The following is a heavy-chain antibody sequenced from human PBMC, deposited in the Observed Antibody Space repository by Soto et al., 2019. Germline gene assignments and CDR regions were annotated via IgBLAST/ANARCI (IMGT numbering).Heavy chain of an antibody. D-gene: IGHD3-22*01. V-gene: IGHV3-30*18. CDR2: ISYDGSNK. CDR1: GFTFSSYG. CDR3: AKAQPYYYDSSGSHFDY. J-gene: IGHJ4*02. Sequence: PGGSLRLSCAASGFTFSSYGMHWVRQAPGKGLEWVAVISYDGSNKYYADSVKGRFTISRDNSKNTLYLQMNSLRAEDTAVYYCAKAQPYYYDSSGSHFDYWGQGTLVTVSS.